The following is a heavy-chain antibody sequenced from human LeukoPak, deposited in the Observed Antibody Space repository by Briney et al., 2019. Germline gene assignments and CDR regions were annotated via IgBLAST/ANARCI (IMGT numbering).Heavy chain of an antibody. Sequence: PGGSLRLSCSASGFTVSSNYMNWVRQTPRRRLEWVSVVYSGGSTYYADSVKGRFTISRDNSKNTLYLQMNSLRAEDTAVYYCASYYYDSSGYYRGVFDYWGQGTLVTVSS. CDR1: GFTVSSNY. D-gene: IGHD3-22*01. J-gene: IGHJ4*02. CDR3: ASYYYDSSGYYRGVFDY. V-gene: IGHV3-53*01. CDR2: VYSGGST.